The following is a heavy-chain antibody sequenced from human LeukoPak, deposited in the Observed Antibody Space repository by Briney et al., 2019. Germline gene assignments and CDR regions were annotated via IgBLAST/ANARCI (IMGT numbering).Heavy chain of an antibody. CDR1: GGSLSGYY. V-gene: IGHV4-34*01. CDR3: ARRSAAARHRPFDY. J-gene: IGHJ4*02. Sequence: SETLSLTCAVYGGSLSGYYWSWIRQPPGKGLEWIGEINHSGSTNYNPSLKSRVTISVDTSKNQFSLKLSSVTAADTAVYYCARRSAAARHRPFDYWGRGTLVTVSS. CDR2: INHSGST. D-gene: IGHD6-6*01.